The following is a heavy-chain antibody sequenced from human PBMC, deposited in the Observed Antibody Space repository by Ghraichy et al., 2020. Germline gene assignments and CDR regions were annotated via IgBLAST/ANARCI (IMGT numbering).Heavy chain of an antibody. J-gene: IGHJ3*02. CDR2: INAGNGNT. D-gene: IGHD3-10*01. Sequence: ASVKVSCKASGYTFTSYAMHWVRQAPGQRLEWMGWINAGNGNTKYSQKFQGRVTITRDTSASTAYMELSSLRSEDTAVYYCARGEINYYGSGTLLGAFDIWGQGTMVTVSS. V-gene: IGHV1-3*01. CDR1: GYTFTSYA. CDR3: ARGEINYYGSGTLLGAFDI.